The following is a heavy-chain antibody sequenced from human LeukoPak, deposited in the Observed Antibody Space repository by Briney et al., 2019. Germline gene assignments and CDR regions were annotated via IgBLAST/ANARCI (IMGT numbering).Heavy chain of an antibody. CDR3: ARVAAGAETHTLHYHYMDV. J-gene: IGHJ6*03. V-gene: IGHV3-21*01. CDR1: GFASSIFS. Sequence: GGSLSFSCAASGFASSIFSWGWLGQAQGRGRVCFSSISTGSSYIYYADSVKGRFTISRDNAKNSLYLQMNSLRAEDMAVYSCARVAAGAETHTLHYHYMDVWGKGTTVTVSS. D-gene: IGHD6-13*01. CDR2: ISTGSSYI.